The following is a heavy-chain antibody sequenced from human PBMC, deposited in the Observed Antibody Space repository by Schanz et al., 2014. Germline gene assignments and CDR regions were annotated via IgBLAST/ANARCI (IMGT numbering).Heavy chain of an antibody. CDR1: GFTFSTYA. J-gene: IGHJ3*02. Sequence: EVQLVESGGGFVQPGGSLRLSCAASGFTFSTYAMNWVRQAPGKGLEWVSSISGSAGFTYYADSVQGRFTISRDNSKNTLYLQMNSLRAEDSAVYYCAKVGPYSGSLGAFDIWGQGTMVTVSS. CDR2: ISGSAGFT. V-gene: IGHV3-23*04. CDR3: AKVGPYSGSLGAFDI. D-gene: IGHD1-26*01.